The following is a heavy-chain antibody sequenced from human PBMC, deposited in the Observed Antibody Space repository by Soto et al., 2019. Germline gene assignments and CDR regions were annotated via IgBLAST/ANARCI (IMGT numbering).Heavy chain of an antibody. J-gene: IGHJ6*02. CDR2: ISGSGGST. D-gene: IGHD2-2*01. CDR3: AKXSLLYQASIYYYYGMDV. CDR1: GFTFSSYA. V-gene: IGHV3-23*01. Sequence: GGSLRLSCAASGFTFSSYAMSWVRQAPGKGLEWVSAISGSGGSTYYADSVKGRFTISRDNSKNTLYLQMNSLRAEDTAVYYCAKXSLLYQASIYYYYGMDVWGQGTTVTVSS.